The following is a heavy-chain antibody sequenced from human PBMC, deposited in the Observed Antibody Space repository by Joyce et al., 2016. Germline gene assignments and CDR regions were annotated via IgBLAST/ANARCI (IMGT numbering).Heavy chain of an antibody. CDR2: VYYSGIT. CDR1: GGSIGRYY. CDR3: AREEFYDGRGTSTYYFDY. J-gene: IGHJ4*02. D-gene: IGHD3-22*01. Sequence: QVQLQESGPGLVKPSETLSLTCTVSGGSIGRYYWSWIRRPPDKGLEWIGYVYYSGITNYNPSLKRRVTMSVDTSKNQFSLRLTSVTAADTAVYYCAREEFYDGRGTSTYYFDYWGRGTLVTVSS. V-gene: IGHV4-59*01.